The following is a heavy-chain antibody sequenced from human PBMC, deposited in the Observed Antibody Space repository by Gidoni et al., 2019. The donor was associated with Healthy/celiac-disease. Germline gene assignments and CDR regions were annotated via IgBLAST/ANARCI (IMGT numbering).Heavy chain of an antibody. CDR1: GYSISSGYY. CDR2: IYHSGST. Sequence: QVQLQASGPGLVKPSETLSLTCAVPGYSISSGYYWGWIRQPPGKGLEWIGSIYHSGSTYYNPSLKSRVTISVDTSKNQFSLKLSSVTAADTAVYYCARLTYSSGWDSWGQGTLVTVSS. J-gene: IGHJ4*02. V-gene: IGHV4-38-2*01. D-gene: IGHD6-19*01. CDR3: ARLTYSSGWDS.